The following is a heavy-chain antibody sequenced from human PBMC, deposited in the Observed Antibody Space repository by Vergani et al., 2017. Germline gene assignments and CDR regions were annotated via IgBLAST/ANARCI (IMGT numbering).Heavy chain of an antibody. V-gene: IGHV3-30-3*01. J-gene: IGHJ4*02. D-gene: IGHD5-12*01. CDR3: ARDEHSGYDYDFDY. CDR1: GFTFSSYA. Sequence: VQLVESGGGLVQPGGSLRLSCAASGFTFSSYAMHWVRQAPGKGLEWVAVISYDGSNKYYADSVKGRFTISRDNSKNTLYLQMNSLRAEDTAVYYCARDEHSGYDYDFDYWGQGTLVTVSS. CDR2: ISYDGSNK.